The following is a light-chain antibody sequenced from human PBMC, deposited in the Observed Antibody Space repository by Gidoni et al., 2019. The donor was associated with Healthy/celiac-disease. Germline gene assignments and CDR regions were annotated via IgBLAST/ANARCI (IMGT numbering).Light chain of an antibody. CDR3: QQYYSSPPYS. CDR1: QSVLYSSNNKNY. J-gene: IGKJ2*03. Sequence: DIVMTQSPDSLAVSRGERATINCKSSQSVLYSSNNKNYLAWYQQKPGQPPKLLIYWASTRESGVPDRFSGGGSGTDFTLTISSLQAEDVAVYYCQQYYSSPPYSFGQGTKLEIK. V-gene: IGKV4-1*01. CDR2: WAS.